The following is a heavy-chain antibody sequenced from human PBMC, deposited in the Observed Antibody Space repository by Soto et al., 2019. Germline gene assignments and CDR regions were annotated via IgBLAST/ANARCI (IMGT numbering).Heavy chain of an antibody. V-gene: IGHV1-2*02. D-gene: IGHD2-2*01. CDR2: INPNSGGT. CDR3: ARDLIVVVPAATYGMDV. J-gene: IGHJ6*02. Sequence: ASVKVSCKASGYTFTGYYMHWVRQAPGQGLEWMGWINPNSGGTNYAQKFQGRVTMTRDTSISTAYMELSRLRSDDTAVYYCARDLIVVVPAATYGMDVWGQGTTVTVSS. CDR1: GYTFTGYY.